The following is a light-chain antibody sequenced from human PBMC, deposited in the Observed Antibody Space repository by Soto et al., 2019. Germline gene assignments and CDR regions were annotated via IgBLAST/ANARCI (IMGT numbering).Light chain of an antibody. J-gene: IGKJ4*01. Sequence: EIVMTQSPATLSVSPGERVTLSCRASQSININLAWYQQRPGQAPRVLIYGASSRASGIPDRFSGSVSGTDFTLTISRLEHDDFAFYYCQQYHNWPPLTFGGGTRVEIK. CDR1: QSININ. CDR3: QQYHNWPPLT. V-gene: IGKV3D-15*01. CDR2: GAS.